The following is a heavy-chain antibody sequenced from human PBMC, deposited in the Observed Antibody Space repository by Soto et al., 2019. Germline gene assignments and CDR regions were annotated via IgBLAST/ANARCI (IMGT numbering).Heavy chain of an antibody. CDR1: GYTLTELS. V-gene: IGHV1-24*01. CDR3: ATQIEGIAAARPLPGGGPQHYYGMDV. Sequence: ASVKVSCKVSGYTLTELSMHWVRQAPGKGLEWMGGFDPEDGETIYAQKFQGRVTMTEDTSTDTAYMELSSLGSEDTAVYYCATQIEGIAAARPLPGGGPQHYYGMDVWGQGTTVTDSS. D-gene: IGHD6-13*01. J-gene: IGHJ6*02. CDR2: FDPEDGET.